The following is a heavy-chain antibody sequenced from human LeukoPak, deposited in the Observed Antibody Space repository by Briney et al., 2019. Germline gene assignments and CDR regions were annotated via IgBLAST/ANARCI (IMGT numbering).Heavy chain of an antibody. CDR1: VDTFSIYA. V-gene: IGHV1-69*06. D-gene: IGHD3-22*01. CDR2: IIPIFGTA. J-gene: IGHJ3*02. CDR3: ARPSDSSGYYWPTGSFDI. Sequence: SVKVSCKASVDTFSIYAISCVRQAPRQGFEWMRRIIPIFGTANYAQKFEGRVTITADKSTSTAYMELSSLISEDTAVYYCARPSDSSGYYWPTGSFDIWGQGTMVTVSS.